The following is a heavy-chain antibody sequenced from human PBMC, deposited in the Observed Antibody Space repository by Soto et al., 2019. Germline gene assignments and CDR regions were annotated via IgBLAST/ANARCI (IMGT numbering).Heavy chain of an antibody. CDR3: ARVSSVLQQRFDP. V-gene: IGHV4-31*03. CDR2: IYYSGNA. D-gene: IGHD1-1*01. CDR1: GGSISFGGYY. J-gene: IGHJ5*02. Sequence: SSETLSLTCTVSGGSISFGGYYWSWIRQHPGKGLEWIGYIYYSGNAYYNPSLKSRITISVDTSKNQFSLKLSSVTAADTAVYFCARVSSVLQQRFDPWGQGTLVTVSS.